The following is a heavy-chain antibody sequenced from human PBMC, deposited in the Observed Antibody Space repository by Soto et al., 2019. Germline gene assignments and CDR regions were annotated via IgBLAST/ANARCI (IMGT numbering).Heavy chain of an antibody. D-gene: IGHD5-12*01. CDR1: GGSISSYY. J-gene: IGHJ6*02. CDR2: IYYGGST. V-gene: IGHV4-59*01. CDR3: ARDKGPLYEN. Sequence: PSETLSLTCTVSGGSISSYYWSWIRQPPGKGLEWIGYIYYGGSTNYNPSLKSRVTISVDTSKNQFSLKLSSVTAADTAVYYCARDKGPLYENWGQGTTVTVSS.